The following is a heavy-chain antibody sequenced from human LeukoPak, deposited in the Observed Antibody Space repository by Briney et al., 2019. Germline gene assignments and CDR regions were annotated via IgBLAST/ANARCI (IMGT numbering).Heavy chain of an antibody. CDR1: GFSLSTSGMC. J-gene: IGHJ6*02. CDR3: ARMVRGVITQKVYYYYYGMDV. V-gene: IGHV2-70*11. Sequence: SGPTLVDPTPTLTLTCTFSGFSLSTSGMCVSWIRQPPGKALEWLAGIDWDDDKYYSTSLKTRLTISKDTSKNQVVLTMTNMDPVDTATYYCARMVRGVITQKVYYYYYGMDVWGQGTTVTVSS. D-gene: IGHD3-10*01. CDR2: IDWDDDK.